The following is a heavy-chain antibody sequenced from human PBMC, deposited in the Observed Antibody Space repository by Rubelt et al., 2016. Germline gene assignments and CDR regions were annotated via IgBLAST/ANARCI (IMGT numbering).Heavy chain of an antibody. J-gene: IGHJ4*02. D-gene: IGHD6-19*01. CDR3: ARQNSSGWVYNEKRYYFDY. CDR2: IYYSGST. V-gene: IGHV4-59*08. CDR1: GGSISCYY. Sequence: QVQLQESGPGLVKPSETLSLTCTVSGGSISCYYWSWIRQPPGKGLEWIGYIYYSGSTNYNPSLKSRVPNSGDTAKNEVSLKLGVVTAAETAVYYCARQNSSGWVYNEKRYYFDYWGQGTLVTVSS.